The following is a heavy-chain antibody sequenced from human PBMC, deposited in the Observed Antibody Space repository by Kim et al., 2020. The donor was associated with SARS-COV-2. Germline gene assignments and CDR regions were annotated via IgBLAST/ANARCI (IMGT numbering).Heavy chain of an antibody. CDR3: AKDRSRGAYFDS. J-gene: IGHJ4*02. D-gene: IGHD2-15*01. Sequence: TYYADAVKGRFIISRDNSKNTLYLQMSSRRAEDTAVYYCAKDRSRGAYFDSWGQGTLVTVSS. CDR2: T. V-gene: IGHV3-23*01.